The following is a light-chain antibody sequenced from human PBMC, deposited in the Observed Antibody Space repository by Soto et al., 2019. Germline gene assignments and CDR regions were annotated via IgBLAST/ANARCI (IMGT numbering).Light chain of an antibody. J-gene: IGKJ5*01. CDR1: QSVSSY. V-gene: IGKV3-11*01. CDR2: DAS. CDR3: QHRMNWPLT. Sequence: EIVLTHSPATLSLSPRQGATLSSRASQSVSSYLLWYQQKPGQAPRLLIYDASNRASGTPARFSGSGSETDFTLTISSLEPEDFAVYYCQHRMNWPLTFGQGTRLEIK.